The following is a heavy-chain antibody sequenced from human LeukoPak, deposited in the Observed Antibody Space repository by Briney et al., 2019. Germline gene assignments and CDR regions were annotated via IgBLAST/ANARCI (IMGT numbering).Heavy chain of an antibody. CDR1: GFTFSSYS. J-gene: IGHJ3*02. CDR3: ARPDRDYYDSTTLGLDAFDI. V-gene: IGHV3-21*04. CDR2: ISSSSSYI. D-gene: IGHD3-22*01. Sequence: PGGSLRLSCAASGFTFSSYSMNWVRQAPGKGLEWVSSISSSSSYIYYADSVKGRFTISRDNAKNSLYLQMNSLRAEDTALYYCARPDRDYYDSTTLGLDAFDIWGQGTMVTVSS.